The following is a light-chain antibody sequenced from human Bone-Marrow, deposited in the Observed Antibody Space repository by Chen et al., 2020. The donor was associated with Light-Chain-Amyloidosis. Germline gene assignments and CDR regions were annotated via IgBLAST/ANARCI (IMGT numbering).Light chain of an antibody. CDR2: GAS. CDR1: QNVNNN. Sequence: EIVLTQSPATLSVSPGESAILSCRASQNVNNNLAWYQQKPGQAPRLLIYGASTRATGIPARFSGAGSGTEFTLTISSMQSEDFAIYYCQQFDKGPRTFGQGTKVEIK. J-gene: IGKJ1*01. CDR3: QQFDKGPRT. V-gene: IGKV3-15*01.